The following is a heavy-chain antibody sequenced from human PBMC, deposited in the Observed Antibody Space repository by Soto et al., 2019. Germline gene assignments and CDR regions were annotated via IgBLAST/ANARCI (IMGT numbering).Heavy chain of an antibody. CDR1: GGTFSSYA. V-gene: IGHV1-69*13. CDR2: IIPIFGTA. CDR3: ARCGGDRYDYYYYGMDV. J-gene: IGHJ6*02. D-gene: IGHD2-21*02. Sequence: RASVKVSCKASGGTFSSYAISWVRQAPGQGLEWMGGIIPIFGTANYAQKFQGRVTITADESTSTAYMELSSLRSEDTAVYYCARCGGDRYDYYYYGMDVWGQGTTVTVSS.